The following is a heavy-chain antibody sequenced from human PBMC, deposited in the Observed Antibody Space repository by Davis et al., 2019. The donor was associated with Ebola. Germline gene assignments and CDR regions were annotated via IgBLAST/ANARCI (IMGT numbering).Heavy chain of an antibody. CDR1: GFTFSSYG. CDR2: ISYDGSNK. V-gene: IGHV3-30*03. CDR3: ARDRVSSWREDQHIYYYYYGMDV. Sequence: GESLKISCAASGFTFSSYGMHWVRQAPGKGLEWVAVISYDGSNKYYADSVKGRFTISRDNSKNTLYLQMNSLRAEDTAVYYCARDRVSSWREDQHIYYYYYGMDVWGQGTTVTVSS. J-gene: IGHJ6*02. D-gene: IGHD6-13*01.